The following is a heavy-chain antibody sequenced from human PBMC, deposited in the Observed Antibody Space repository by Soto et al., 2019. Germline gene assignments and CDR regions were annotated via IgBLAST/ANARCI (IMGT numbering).Heavy chain of an antibody. CDR3: ARATLDWVLGVDY. Sequence: QVQLVQSGAEVKKPGSSVKVSCKASGGTFSSYAISWVRQAPGQGLEWMGGIIPMFGTANYAQKFQGRVAITADDSTSTAYMELSSLRSEDTAVYYGARATLDWVLGVDYWGQGTLVTVCS. V-gene: IGHV1-69*12. D-gene: IGHD3-9*01. CDR1: GGTFSSYA. J-gene: IGHJ4*02. CDR2: IIPMFGTA.